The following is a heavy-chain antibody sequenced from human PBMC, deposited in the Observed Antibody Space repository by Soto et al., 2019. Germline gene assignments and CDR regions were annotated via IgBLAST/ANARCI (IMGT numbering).Heavy chain of an antibody. CDR3: ARGEQWLVPFDP. CDR2: IYYSGST. D-gene: IGHD6-19*01. CDR1: GGSISSGDYY. J-gene: IGHJ5*02. V-gene: IGHV4-30-4*01. Sequence: PSETLSLTCTVSGGSISSGDYYWSWIRQPPGKGLEWIGYIYYSGSTYYNPSLKSRVTISVDTSKNQFSLKLSSVTAADTAVYYCARGEQWLVPFDPRGQGXLVTVYS.